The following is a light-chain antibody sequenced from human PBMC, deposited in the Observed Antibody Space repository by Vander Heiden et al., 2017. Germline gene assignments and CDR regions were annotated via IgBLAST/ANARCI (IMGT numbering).Light chain of an antibody. CDR1: SSYIGAYYY. CDR2: EVT. Sequence: QSALTQPPSASGPPGQSVTISCTGTSSYIGAYYYVSWYPQHPGKAPELIIYEVTKRPSGVPDRFSGSKSGNTASLTGSGLQVEDEAYYFCGSYAAYNSDVVFGGGTKLTVL. V-gene: IGLV2-8*01. CDR3: GSYAAYNSDVV. J-gene: IGLJ2*01.